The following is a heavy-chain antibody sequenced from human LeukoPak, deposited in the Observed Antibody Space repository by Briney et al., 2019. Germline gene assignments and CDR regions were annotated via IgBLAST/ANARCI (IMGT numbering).Heavy chain of an antibody. Sequence: PGGSLRLSCAASEFSVGSNYMTWVRQAPGKGLEWVSAISGSGGSTYYADSVKGRFTISRDNSKNTLYLQMNSLRAEDRAVYYCAKDGGEYYPRLYYMDVWGKGTTVTISS. D-gene: IGHD2/OR15-2a*01. CDR1: EFSVGSNY. CDR3: AKDGGEYYPRLYYMDV. J-gene: IGHJ6*03. V-gene: IGHV3-23*01. CDR2: ISGSGGST.